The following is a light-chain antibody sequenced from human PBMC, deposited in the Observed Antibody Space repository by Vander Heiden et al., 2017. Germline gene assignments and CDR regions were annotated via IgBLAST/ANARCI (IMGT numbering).Light chain of an antibody. CDR3: QQYNNWPPM. Sequence: EIVMTQSPATLSVSPGERAALSCRASQSVTSNFAWYQHKPGQAPRLLIYGASTRATGIPARFSGSGSGTEFTLTISSLQSEDFAVYYCQQYNNWPPMFGQGIKVEIK. CDR1: QSVTSN. CDR2: GAS. J-gene: IGKJ1*01. V-gene: IGKV3-15*01.